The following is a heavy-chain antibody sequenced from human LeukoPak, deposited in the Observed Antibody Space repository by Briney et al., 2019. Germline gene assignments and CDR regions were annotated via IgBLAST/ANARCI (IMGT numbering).Heavy chain of an antibody. D-gene: IGHD3-22*01. Sequence: ASVKVSCKAFGYTFTSNYMHWVRQAPGQGLEWMGWINPNSGGTNYAQKFQGRVTMTRDTSISTAYMELSRLRSDDTAVYYCARVRGSSGYPDYWGQGTLVTVSS. CDR2: INPNSGGT. V-gene: IGHV1-2*02. J-gene: IGHJ4*02. CDR3: ARVRGSSGYPDY. CDR1: GYTFTSNY.